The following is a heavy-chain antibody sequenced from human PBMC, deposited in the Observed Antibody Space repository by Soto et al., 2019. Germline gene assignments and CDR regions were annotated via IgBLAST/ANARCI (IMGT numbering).Heavy chain of an antibody. D-gene: IGHD3-10*01. Sequence: PGGSLRLSCAASGFTFSSYAMSWVRQAPGKGLEWVSTIGGRGGTYYTDSVKGRSTISRDNSNNALYLQMSSLRGEDTAVYYCALVPLVRGIVIQHFDSWGQGTLVTVSS. J-gene: IGHJ4*02. CDR1: GFTFSSYA. CDR2: IGGRGGT. CDR3: ALVPLVRGIVIQHFDS. V-gene: IGHV3-23*01.